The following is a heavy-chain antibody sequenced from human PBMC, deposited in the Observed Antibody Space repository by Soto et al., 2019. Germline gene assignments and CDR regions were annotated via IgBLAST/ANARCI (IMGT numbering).Heavy chain of an antibody. D-gene: IGHD3-16*01. CDR2: IIPISGKA. V-gene: IGHV1-69*04. CDR3: VREGVSDYYYYGMDV. Sequence: SVKVSCKASGFTFSHSAMQWVRQARGQRLEWIGRIIPISGKANYAQKFQGRVTITADKSTSTAYMEMSSLRSEDTAVYYCVREGVSDYYYYGMDVWGQGTTVTVSS. J-gene: IGHJ6*02. CDR1: GFTFSHSA.